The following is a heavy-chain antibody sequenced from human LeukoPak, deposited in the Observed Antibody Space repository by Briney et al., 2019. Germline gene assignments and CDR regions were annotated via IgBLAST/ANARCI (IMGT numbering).Heavy chain of an antibody. CDR3: ARDRGTWNDDGFDY. CDR2: RYSSGRT. V-gene: IGHV4-39*07. J-gene: IGHJ4*02. D-gene: IGHD1-1*01. Sequence: SETLSLTCTVSGGSISSDFNYWGWIRQPPGKGLEWIGSRYSSGRTYYNQSLKSRVTMSVDTSKNQFSLKLSSVTAADTAVYYCARDRGTWNDDGFDYWGQGTLVTVSS. CDR1: GGSISSDFNY.